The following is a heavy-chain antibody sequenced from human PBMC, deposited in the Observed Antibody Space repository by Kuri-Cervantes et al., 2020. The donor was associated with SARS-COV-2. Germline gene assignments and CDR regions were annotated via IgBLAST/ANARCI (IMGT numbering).Heavy chain of an antibody. D-gene: IGHD5-24*01. Sequence: SETLSLTCTVSGGSISSSSYYWGWIRQPPGKGLEWIGSIYYSGSTNCNPSLKSRVTISVDTSKNQFSLKLSSVTAADTAVYYCARVVATIGYYYYGMDVWGQGTTVTVSS. CDR2: IYYSGST. CDR3: ARVVATIGYYYYGMDV. V-gene: IGHV4-39*07. J-gene: IGHJ6*02. CDR1: GGSISSSSYY.